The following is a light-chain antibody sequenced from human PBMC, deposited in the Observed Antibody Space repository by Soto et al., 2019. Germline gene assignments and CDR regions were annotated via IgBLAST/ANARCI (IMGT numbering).Light chain of an antibody. V-gene: IGKV1-33*01. CDR1: QDISNY. CDR2: DAS. J-gene: IGKJ4*01. Sequence: DIQMTQPPSSLSASVGDRVTITCQASQDISNYLNWYQQKPGKAPKLLIYDASNLETGVPSRFSGSGSGTDFTFTISSLQPEDIATYYCQQYDNLLALTFGGGTKVEIK. CDR3: QQYDNLLALT.